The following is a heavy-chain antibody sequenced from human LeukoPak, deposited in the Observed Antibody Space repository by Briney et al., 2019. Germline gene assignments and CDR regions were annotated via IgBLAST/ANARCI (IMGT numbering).Heavy chain of an antibody. Sequence: GESLKISCQGSGYSFTSYWIGWVRQMPGEGLEWMGIIYPGDSDTRYSPSFQGQVTISADKSISTTYLQWSSLKASDTAMYYCARSWYRRPKRFDPWGQGTLVTVSS. CDR3: ARSWYRRPKRFDP. V-gene: IGHV5-51*01. J-gene: IGHJ5*02. CDR1: GYSFTSYW. CDR2: IYPGDSDT. D-gene: IGHD1-1*01.